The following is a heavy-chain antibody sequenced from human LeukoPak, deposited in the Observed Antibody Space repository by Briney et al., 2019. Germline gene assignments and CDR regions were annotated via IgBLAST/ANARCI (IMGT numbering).Heavy chain of an antibody. J-gene: IGHJ4*02. Sequence: SETLSLTCTVSGGSISSHYWSWIRQPPEKGLEWIGYIYYSGSTNYNPSLKSRVTISVDTSKNQFSPKLSSVTAADTAVYYCARADPDYGDYFDYWGQGTLVTVSS. D-gene: IGHD4-17*01. CDR3: ARADPDYGDYFDY. V-gene: IGHV4-59*11. CDR2: IYYSGST. CDR1: GGSISSHY.